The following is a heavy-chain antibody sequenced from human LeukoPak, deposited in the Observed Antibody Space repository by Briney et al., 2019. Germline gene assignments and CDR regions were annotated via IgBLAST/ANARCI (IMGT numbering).Heavy chain of an antibody. V-gene: IGHV3-20*04. CDR3: ARAGSSTSSGGFDP. CDR2: INWNGGST. CDR1: GFTFDDYG. D-gene: IGHD2-2*01. Sequence: SGGSLRLSCAASGFTFDDYGMSWVRQAPGKGLEWVSGINWNGGSTGYADSVKGRFTISRDNAKNSLYLQVNSLRAEDTALYYCARAGSSTSSGGFDPWGQGTLVTVSS. J-gene: IGHJ5*02.